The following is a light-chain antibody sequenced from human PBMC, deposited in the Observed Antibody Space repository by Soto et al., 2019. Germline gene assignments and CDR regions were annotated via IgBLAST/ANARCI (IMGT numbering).Light chain of an antibody. Sequence: EIVLTQSPGTLSLSPGERATLSSRASQSVSSNFLAWYQQKPGQAPRLLIYGASSRATGIPDRFSGSASGIGFTLTISRLEPEDFAVYYCQQYGSSPITFGQGTRLEIK. CDR1: QSVSSNF. V-gene: IGKV3-20*01. CDR2: GAS. J-gene: IGKJ5*01. CDR3: QQYGSSPIT.